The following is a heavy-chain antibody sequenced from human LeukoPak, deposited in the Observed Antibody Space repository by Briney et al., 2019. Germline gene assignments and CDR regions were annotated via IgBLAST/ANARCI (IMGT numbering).Heavy chain of an antibody. CDR3: ARVGIVVVPAAELYYMDV. D-gene: IGHD2-2*01. CDR1: GGSISSGSYY. J-gene: IGHJ6*03. V-gene: IGHV4-61*02. CDR2: IYTSGST. Sequence: PSETLSLTCTVSGGSISSGSYYWSWIRQPAGKGLEWIGRIYTSGSTNYDPSLKSRVTISVDTSKNQFSLKLSSVTAADTAVYYCARVGIVVVPAAELYYMDVWGKGTTVTVSS.